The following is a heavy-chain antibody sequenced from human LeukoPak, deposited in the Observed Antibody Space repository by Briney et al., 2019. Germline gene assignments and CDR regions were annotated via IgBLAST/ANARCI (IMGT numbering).Heavy chain of an antibody. V-gene: IGHV3-7*01. CDR2: IKQDGSEK. CDR3: ARWPYSSSYYVDN. Sequence: AGGSLRLFCAASGFTFSSYWMSWVRHAPGKGLEWVANIKQDGSEKYYVDSLRGRFTISRDNAKNSLYLQMNSLRAEDTAVYYCARWPYSSSYYVDNWGQGTLVTVSS. J-gene: IGHJ4*02. CDR1: GFTFSSYW. D-gene: IGHD6-6*01.